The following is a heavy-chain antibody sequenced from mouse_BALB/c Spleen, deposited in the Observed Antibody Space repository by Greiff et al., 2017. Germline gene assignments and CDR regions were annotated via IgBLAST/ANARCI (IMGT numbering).Heavy chain of an antibody. Sequence: DVQLRESGAELVRPGALVKLSCKASGFNIKDYYMHWVKQRPEQGLEWIGWIDPENGNTIYDPKFQGKASITADTSSNTAYLQLSSLTSEDTAVEYCKALLRLQYCDVWGAGTTVTVSS. V-gene: IGHV14-1*02. CDR2: IDPENGNT. CDR3: KALLRLQYCDV. D-gene: IGHD1-2*01. CDR1: GFNIKDYY. J-gene: IGHJ1*01.